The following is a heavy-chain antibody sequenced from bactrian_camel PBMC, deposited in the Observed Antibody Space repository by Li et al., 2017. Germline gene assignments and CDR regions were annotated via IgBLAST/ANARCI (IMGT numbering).Heavy chain of an antibody. J-gene: IGHJ6*01. D-gene: IGHD3*01. V-gene: IGHV3S1*01. Sequence: HVQLVESGGGSVQTGGSLRLSCAPSGHTYSGYYKDYCMVWFRQAPGSEREGVAALDVDGSTAYIDSVKGRFTISQDHAKNTLYLQMNSLKPEDSAMYYCAAGCTQDLRAKDFGYWDQGTQVTVS. CDR2: LDVDGSTA. CDR3: AAGCTQDLRAKDFGY. CDR1: GHTYSGYYKDYC.